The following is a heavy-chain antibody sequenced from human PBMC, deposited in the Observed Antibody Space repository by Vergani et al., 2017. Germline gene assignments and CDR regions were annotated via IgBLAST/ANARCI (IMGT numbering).Heavy chain of an antibody. CDR1: GGSISSYY. V-gene: IGHV4-59*01. D-gene: IGHD2-2*01. Sequence: QVQLQESGPGLVKPSETLSLTCTVSGGSISSYYWSWIRQPPGKGLEWIGYIYYSGSTNYNPSLKRRVTISVDTSKDQFSLKLSSVTAADTAVYYCARVYCSMAGDVPYYYYMDVWGKGTTVTVSS. J-gene: IGHJ6*03. CDR2: IYYSGST. CDR3: ARVYCSMAGDVPYYYYMDV.